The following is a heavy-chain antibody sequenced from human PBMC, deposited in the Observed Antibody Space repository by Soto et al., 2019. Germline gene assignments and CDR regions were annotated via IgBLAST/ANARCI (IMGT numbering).Heavy chain of an antibody. CDR1: GGTFSSYA. D-gene: IGHD2-15*01. J-gene: IGHJ6*02. CDR3: ARDQDIGNLINLLYYYGMDV. Sequence: QVQLVQSGAEVKKPGSSVKVSCKASGGTFSSYAISWVRQAPGQGLEWMGGIIPIFGTSNYAQKFQGRVNISADESTSTAYMELSSLRSEDTAVYYCARDQDIGNLINLLYYYGMDVWGQGTTVTVSS. V-gene: IGHV1-69*12. CDR2: IIPIFGTS.